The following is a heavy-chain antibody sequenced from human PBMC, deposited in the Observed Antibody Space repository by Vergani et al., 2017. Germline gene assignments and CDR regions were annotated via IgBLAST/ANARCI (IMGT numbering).Heavy chain of an antibody. CDR1: GLTFSSYG. CDR3: ARNSIAGATDYWYFDL. CDR2: RWPGGSNK. Sequence: QVQLVESGGGMVHPGGSLRLSCAASGLTFSSYGMHWVRQAPDKGLEGVAVRWPGGSNKYYADSVKGRFTISRDNSKNTLCLQMNSLRAEDTAVYSCARNSIAGATDYWYFDLWGRGTLVTVSS. J-gene: IGHJ2*01. V-gene: IGHV3-33*01. D-gene: IGHD1-26*01.